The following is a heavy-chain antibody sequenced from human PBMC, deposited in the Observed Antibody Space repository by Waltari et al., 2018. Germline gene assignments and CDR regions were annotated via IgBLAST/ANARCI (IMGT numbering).Heavy chain of an antibody. CDR2: IYHSGRT. Sequence: QVQLQESGPGLVKPSETLSLTCAVSGYSISSGYYWGWIRQPPGKGLEWIGSIYHSGRTYYNPSLKSRVTISVDTSKNQFSLKLSSVTAADTAVYYCARRISVQWLSYFDLWGRGTLVTVSS. CDR1: GYSISSGYY. CDR3: ARRISVQWLSYFDL. D-gene: IGHD6-19*01. J-gene: IGHJ2*01. V-gene: IGHV4-38-2*01.